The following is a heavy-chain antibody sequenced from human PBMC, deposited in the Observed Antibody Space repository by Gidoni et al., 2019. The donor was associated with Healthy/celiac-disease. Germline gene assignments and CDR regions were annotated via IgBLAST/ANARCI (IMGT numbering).Heavy chain of an antibody. CDR1: GFTFSSYS. Sequence: EVQLVESGGGLVKPGGSLRLSCAASGFTFSSYSMNWVRQAPGTGLEWVSSISSSSSYIYYADSVKGRFTISRDNAKNSLYLQMNSLRAEDTAVYYCARDWPFLGYCSSTSCYSPPYYYYGMDVWGQGTTVTVSS. J-gene: IGHJ6*02. V-gene: IGHV3-21*01. CDR3: ARDWPFLGYCSSTSCYSPPYYYYGMDV. CDR2: ISSSSSYI. D-gene: IGHD2-2*03.